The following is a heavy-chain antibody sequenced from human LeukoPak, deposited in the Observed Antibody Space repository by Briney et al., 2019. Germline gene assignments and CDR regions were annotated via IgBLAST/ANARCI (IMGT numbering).Heavy chain of an antibody. Sequence: PGGSLRLSCAASGFTFSSYSMNWVRQAPGKGLEWVSSISSSSSYIYYADSVKGRFTISRDNAENSLYLQMNSLRAEDTAVYYCAGWYSGSYPKFDYWGQGTLVTVSS. CDR1: GFTFSSYS. CDR2: ISSSSSYI. D-gene: IGHD1-26*01. CDR3: AGWYSGSYPKFDY. J-gene: IGHJ4*02. V-gene: IGHV3-21*01.